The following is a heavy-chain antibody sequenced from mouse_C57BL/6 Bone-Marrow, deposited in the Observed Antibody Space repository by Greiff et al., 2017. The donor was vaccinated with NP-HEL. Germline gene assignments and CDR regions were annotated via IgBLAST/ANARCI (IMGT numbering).Heavy chain of an antibody. CDR2: IYPRSGNT. CDR3: ARFRADGYYFDY. J-gene: IGHJ2*01. D-gene: IGHD2-3*01. CDR1: GYTFTSYG. Sequence: SGAELARPGASVKLSCKASGYTFTSYGISWVKQRTGQGLEWIGEIYPRSGNTYYNEKFKGKATLTADKSSSTAYMELRSLTSEDSAVYFCARFRADGYYFDYWGQGTTLTVSS. V-gene: IGHV1-81*01.